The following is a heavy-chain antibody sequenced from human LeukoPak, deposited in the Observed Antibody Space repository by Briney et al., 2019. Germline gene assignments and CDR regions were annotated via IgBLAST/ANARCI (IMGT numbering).Heavy chain of an antibody. CDR1: GGSISGGTYY. J-gene: IGHJ4*02. CDR3: ASDFSY. V-gene: IGHV4-61*02. CDR2: IYTSGST. Sequence: SQTLCLTCTVSGGSISGGTYYRSWIRQPAGKGLEWIGRIYTSGSTNYNPSLKSRVTISVDTSKNQFSLKLSSVTAADTAVYYCASDFSYWGQGILVTASS.